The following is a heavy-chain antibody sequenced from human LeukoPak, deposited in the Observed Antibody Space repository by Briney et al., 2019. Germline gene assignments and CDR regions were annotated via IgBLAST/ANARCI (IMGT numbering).Heavy chain of an antibody. D-gene: IGHD2-21*01. Sequence: SETLSLTCTVSGDSISSSSHYWAWIRQPPGKGLEWIGSILYSGTTFYNPSLKSRVTISVDTSKNQFSLKLSSVTAADTAVYYCARRSDSDLFYYYYYMDVWGKGTTVTVFS. J-gene: IGHJ6*03. V-gene: IGHV4-39*01. CDR1: GDSISSSSHY. CDR3: ARRSDSDLFYYYYYMDV. CDR2: ILYSGTT.